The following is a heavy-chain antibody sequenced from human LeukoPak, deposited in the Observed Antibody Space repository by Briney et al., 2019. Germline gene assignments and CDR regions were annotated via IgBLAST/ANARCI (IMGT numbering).Heavy chain of an antibody. Sequence: ASVKVSCKASGYTFTSYDINWVRQATGQGLEWMGWMNPNSGNTGYAQKFQGRVTMTRNTSISTAYMELSSLRSEDTAVYYCPRGAMVRGVIAGVGMDVWGKGTTVTISS. J-gene: IGHJ6*03. CDR3: PRGAMVRGVIAGVGMDV. CDR2: MNPNSGNT. V-gene: IGHV1-8*01. CDR1: GYTFTSYD. D-gene: IGHD3-10*01.